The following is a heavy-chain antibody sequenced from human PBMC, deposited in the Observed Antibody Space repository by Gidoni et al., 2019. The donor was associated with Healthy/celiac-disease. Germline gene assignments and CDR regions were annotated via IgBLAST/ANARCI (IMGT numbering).Heavy chain of an antibody. CDR2: IYYSGST. Sequence: QLQLQESGPGLVKPSETLSLTCTVSGGSISSSSYHWVWNRQPPGKGLEWIGSIYYSGSTYYNPSLKSRVTISVDTSKNQFTLKLSSVTAADTAVYYCARPILTTVTTFGCWFDPWGQGTLVTVSS. J-gene: IGHJ5*02. V-gene: IGHV4-39*01. CDR3: ARPILTTVTTFGCWFDP. D-gene: IGHD4-17*01. CDR1: GGSISSSSYH.